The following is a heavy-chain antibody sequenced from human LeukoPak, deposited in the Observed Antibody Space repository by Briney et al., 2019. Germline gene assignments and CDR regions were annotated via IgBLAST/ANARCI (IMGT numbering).Heavy chain of an antibody. CDR2: INHSGST. CDR1: GGSFSGYY. CDR3: ARGRAVAGTMVPIDY. D-gene: IGHD6-19*01. J-gene: IGHJ4*02. Sequence: SETLSLTCAVYGGSFSGYYWSWIRQPPGKGLEWIREINHSGSTNYNPSLKSRVTISVDTSKNQFSLKLSSVTAADTAVYYCARGRAVAGTMVPIDYWGQGTLVTVSS. V-gene: IGHV4-34*01.